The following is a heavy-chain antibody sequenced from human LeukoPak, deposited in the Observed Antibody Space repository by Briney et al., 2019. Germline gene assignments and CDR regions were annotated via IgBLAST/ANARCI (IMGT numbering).Heavy chain of an antibody. D-gene: IGHD3-10*01. CDR2: IYYSGST. Sequence: PLQTLSLTCAVSGGSISSGGYSWSWIRQPPGKGLEWIGYIYYSGSTYYNPSLKSRVTISVDTSKNQFSLKLSSVTAADTAVYYCATPGGGDAFDIWGQGTMVTVSS. CDR1: GGSISSGGYS. J-gene: IGHJ3*02. CDR3: ATPGGGDAFDI. V-gene: IGHV4-31*11.